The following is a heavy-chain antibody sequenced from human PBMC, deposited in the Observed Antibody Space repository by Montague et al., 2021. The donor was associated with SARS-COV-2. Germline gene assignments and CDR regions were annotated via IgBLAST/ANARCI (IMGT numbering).Heavy chain of an antibody. V-gene: IGHV3-30*18. Sequence: SLRLSCAASGFTFSSYGMHWVRQAPGKGLEWVAVISYDGSNKYYADSVKGRFTISRDNSKSTLYLQMNSLRAEDTAVYYCAKGTYYDILTGYYYYFDYWGQGTLVAVSS. CDR2: ISYDGSNK. CDR1: GFTFSSYG. D-gene: IGHD3-9*01. J-gene: IGHJ4*02. CDR3: AKGTYYDILTGYYYYFDY.